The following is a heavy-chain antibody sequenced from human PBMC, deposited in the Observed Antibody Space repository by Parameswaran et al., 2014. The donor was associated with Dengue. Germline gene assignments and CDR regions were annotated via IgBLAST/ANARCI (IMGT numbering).Heavy chain of an antibody. J-gene: IGHJ4*02. CDR2: INHSGST. Sequence: VRQMPGKGLEWIGEINHSGSTNYNPSLKSRVTISVDTSKNQFSLKLSSVTAADTAVYYCARGLFRMITFGGVMDYWGQGTLVTVSS. V-gene: IGHV4-34*01. CDR3: ARGLFRMITFGGVMDY. D-gene: IGHD3-16*01.